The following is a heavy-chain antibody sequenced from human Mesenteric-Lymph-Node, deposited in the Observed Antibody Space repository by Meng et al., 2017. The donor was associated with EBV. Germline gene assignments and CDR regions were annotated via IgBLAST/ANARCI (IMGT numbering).Heavy chain of an antibody. Sequence: QLTLKESGPTLMSPTQTLTLTCTLSGFSIGTTGVAVGWIRQPPGQALEWLALIYWDGEKHYSPSLKSRLTITKDTSKNQVILTMTKVYPVDTATYYCAHSFTTSGNWFDYWGQGALVTVSS. CDR1: GFSIGTTGVA. D-gene: IGHD2/OR15-2a*01. J-gene: IGHJ5*01. V-gene: IGHV2-5*02. CDR2: IYWDGEK. CDR3: AHSFTTSGNWFDY.